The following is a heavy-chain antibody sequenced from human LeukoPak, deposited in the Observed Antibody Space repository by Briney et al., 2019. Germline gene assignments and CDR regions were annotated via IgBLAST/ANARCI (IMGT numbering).Heavy chain of an antibody. Sequence: GASVKVSCKASGYTFTSYGIRWVRQAPGQGLEWMGWISAYNGNTNYAQKLQGRVTMTTDTSTSTAYMELRSLRSDDTAVYYCARDYPIVVVPAAMGVVVYYGMDVWGQGTTVTVSS. CDR2: ISAYNGNT. D-gene: IGHD2-2*01. J-gene: IGHJ6*02. CDR3: ARDYPIVVVPAAMGVVVYYGMDV. CDR1: GYTFTSYG. V-gene: IGHV1-18*01.